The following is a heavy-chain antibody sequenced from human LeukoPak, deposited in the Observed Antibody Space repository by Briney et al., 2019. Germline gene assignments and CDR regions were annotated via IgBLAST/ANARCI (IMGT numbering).Heavy chain of an antibody. V-gene: IGHV3-23*01. Sequence: PGGSLRLSCAASGFTFSSYGMSWVRQAPGKGLEWVSAISGSGGSTYYADSVKGRFTISRDNSKNTLYLQMNSLRSEDTAVYYCARDTGTVRGVSPSDYYYYMDVWGKGTTVTISS. CDR3: ARDTGTVRGVSPSDYYYYMDV. CDR2: ISGSGGST. D-gene: IGHD3-10*01. J-gene: IGHJ6*03. CDR1: GFTFSSYG.